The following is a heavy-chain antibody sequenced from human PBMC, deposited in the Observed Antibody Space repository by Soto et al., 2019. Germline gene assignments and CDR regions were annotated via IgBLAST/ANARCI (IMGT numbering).Heavy chain of an antibody. CDR3: ARDAISIVRGTNNWFDP. CDR1: GFIFSDHA. CDR2: ISGNGIAT. V-gene: IGHV3-23*01. D-gene: IGHD3-10*01. J-gene: IGHJ5*02. Sequence: PGGSLRLSCGASGFIFSDHAMSWVRQSPGKGLEWVSAISGNGIATYYADSVKGRFTISRDNSKNTLYLQMNRLRADDTAVYYCARDAISIVRGTNNWFDPWGQGNLVTVSS.